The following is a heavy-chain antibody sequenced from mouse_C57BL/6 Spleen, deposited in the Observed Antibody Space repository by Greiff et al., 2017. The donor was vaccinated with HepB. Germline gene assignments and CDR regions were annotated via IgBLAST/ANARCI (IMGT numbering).Heavy chain of an antibody. Sequence: QVQLQQPGAELVKPGASVKLSCKASGYTFTSYWMQWVKQRPGQGLEWIGEIDPSDSYTNYNQKFKGKATLTVDTSSSTAYMQLSSLTSEDSAVYYCARSYYYGVAYWGQGTLVTVSA. CDR3: ARSYYYGVAY. V-gene: IGHV1-50*01. CDR1: GYTFTSYW. CDR2: IDPSDSYT. J-gene: IGHJ3*01. D-gene: IGHD1-1*01.